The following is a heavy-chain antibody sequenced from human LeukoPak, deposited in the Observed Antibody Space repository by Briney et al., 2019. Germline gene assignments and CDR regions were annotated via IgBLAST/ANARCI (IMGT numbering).Heavy chain of an antibody. D-gene: IGHD1-26*01. V-gene: IGHV4-39*07. J-gene: IGHJ3*02. CDR2: IFYSGNT. Sequence: PSETLSLTCTVSGGSISSTNYYWGWIRQPPGKGLEWIGSIFYSGNTYFNPSLKSRVTISLDTSRNQLSLKLSSVTAADTAVYYCARRGGSYAHGAFDIWGQGTMVTVSS. CDR3: ARRGGSYAHGAFDI. CDR1: GGSISSTNYY.